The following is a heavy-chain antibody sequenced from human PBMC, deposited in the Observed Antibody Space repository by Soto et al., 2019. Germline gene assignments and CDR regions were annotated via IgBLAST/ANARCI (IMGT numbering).Heavy chain of an antibody. V-gene: IGHV4-59*01. CDR1: GGSISSYY. CDR2: IYYSGTT. J-gene: IGHJ4*02. CDR3: ARGGDGYREVNYFDY. D-gene: IGHD5-12*01. Sequence: SETLSLTSTVSGGSISSYYWNWIRQPPGKGLEWIGYIYYSGTTNYNPSLKSRVTISVDTSKNQFSLKLSSVTAADTAVYYCARGGDGYREVNYFDYWGQGILVTVSS.